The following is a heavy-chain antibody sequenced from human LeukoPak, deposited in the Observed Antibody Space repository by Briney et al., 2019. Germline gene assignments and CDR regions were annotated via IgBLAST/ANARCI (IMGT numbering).Heavy chain of an antibody. CDR3: AREALRYFDWLPSDYYYYYMDV. CDR2: ISSSSSYI. J-gene: IGHJ6*03. V-gene: IGHV3-21*01. Sequence: GGSLRLSCAASGFTFSSYSMNWVRQAPGKGLEWVSSISSSSSYIYYADSVKGRFTISRDNAKNSLYLQMNSLRAEDTAVYYCAREALRYFDWLPSDYYYYYMDVWGKGTTVTVSS. CDR1: GFTFSSYS. D-gene: IGHD3-9*01.